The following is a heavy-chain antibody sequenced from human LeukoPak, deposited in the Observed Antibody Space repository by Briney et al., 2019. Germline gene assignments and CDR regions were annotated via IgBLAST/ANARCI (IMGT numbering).Heavy chain of an antibody. Sequence: SPTLSLTCAVSGGSVSSKNGAWNWIRPSPSRGLEWLGRTYYRSKWYNDYAESMEGRMTISQDTSKNQYSLHLNSVTPDDTAVYYCARDLGTTGWHTFDYWGQGTLVTVSS. D-gene: IGHD6-19*01. CDR3: ARDLGTTGWHTFDY. V-gene: IGHV6-1*01. CDR2: TYYRSKWYN. J-gene: IGHJ4*02. CDR1: GGSVSSKNGA.